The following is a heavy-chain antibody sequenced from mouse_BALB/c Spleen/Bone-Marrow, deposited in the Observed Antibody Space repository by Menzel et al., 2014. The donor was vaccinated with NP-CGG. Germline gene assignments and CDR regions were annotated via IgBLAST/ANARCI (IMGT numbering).Heavy chain of an antibody. V-gene: IGHV5-9*02. CDR1: GFAFSSYD. J-gene: IGHJ2*01. CDR3: VRRVQLDY. Sequence: EVKLVESGGGLVKPGGSLKLSCAASGFAFSSYDMSWVHQTPEKRLEWVATISSGGSYTYYPDSVKGRFTISRDNARNTLYLQMSSLRSEDTALYYCVRRVQLDYWGQGTTLTGSS. CDR2: ISSGGSYT.